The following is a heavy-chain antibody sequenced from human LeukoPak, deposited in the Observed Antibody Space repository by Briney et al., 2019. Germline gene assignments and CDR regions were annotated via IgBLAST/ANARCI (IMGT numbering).Heavy chain of an antibody. CDR3: ARGSPTFDFWSGYWGVGAFDI. CDR1: GGSISSYY. D-gene: IGHD3-3*01. V-gene: IGHV4-4*07. J-gene: IGHJ3*02. CDR2: IYTSGST. Sequence: PSETLSLTCTVSGGSISSYYWSWIRQPAGQGLEWIGRIYTSGSTNYNPSLKSRVTMSVDTSKNQFSLKLSSVTAADTAVYYCARGSPTFDFWSGYWGVGAFDIWGQGTMVTVSS.